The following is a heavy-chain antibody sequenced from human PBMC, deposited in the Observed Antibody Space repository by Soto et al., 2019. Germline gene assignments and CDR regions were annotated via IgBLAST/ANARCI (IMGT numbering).Heavy chain of an antibody. CDR3: AKDQTWLPDY. CDR2: IRGSGGST. Sequence: GGSLRLSCAASGFTFSSYALSWVRQAPGKGLEWVSAIRGSGGSTYYADSVKGRFTISRYNSKNTLYLQMNSLRAEDTAVYYCAKDQTWLPDYWGQGTLVTVSS. D-gene: IGHD5-18*01. V-gene: IGHV3-23*01. J-gene: IGHJ4*02. CDR1: GFTFSSYA.